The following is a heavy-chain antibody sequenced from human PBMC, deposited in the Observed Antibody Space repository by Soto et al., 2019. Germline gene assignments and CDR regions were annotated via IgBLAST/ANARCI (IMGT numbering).Heavy chain of an antibody. D-gene: IGHD3-3*01. CDR3: AREFQNLYDFWSGSLRHYYGMDV. Sequence: ASVMVSCTASAYTFTSYAMHWVRHAPGQRRQWMGSINAGKGNTKYTQKFQGRFSISRDNTKNTMYLQMNSLRAEDTAVYYCAREFQNLYDFWSGSLRHYYGMDVWGQGTTVTVSS. CDR2: INAGKGNT. V-gene: IGHV1-3*01. CDR1: AYTFTSYA. J-gene: IGHJ6*02.